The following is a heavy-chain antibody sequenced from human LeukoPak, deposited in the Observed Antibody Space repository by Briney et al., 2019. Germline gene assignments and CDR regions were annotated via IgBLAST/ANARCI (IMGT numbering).Heavy chain of an antibody. V-gene: IGHV3-21*01. CDR1: GFTFSDSA. Sequence: GGSLRLSCAASGFTFSDSAMNWVRQAPGKGLEWTSSISSSRPYIYYADSVDGQFTVSRDNAKNSLYLQMNSLRAEDTAVYYCARDVRFLEWSLGRFDPWGQGTLVTVSS. J-gene: IGHJ5*02. D-gene: IGHD3-3*01. CDR2: ISSSRPYI. CDR3: ARDVRFLEWSLGRFDP.